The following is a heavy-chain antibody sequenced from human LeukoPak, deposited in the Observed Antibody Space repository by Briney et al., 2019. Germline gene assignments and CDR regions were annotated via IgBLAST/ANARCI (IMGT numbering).Heavy chain of an antibody. CDR1: GFTFSSYG. V-gene: IGHV3-30*02. Sequence: GGSLRLSCAASGFTFSSYGMHWVRQAPGKGLEWVAFIRYDGSNKYYADSVKGRFTISRDNSKNTLYLQMNSLRAEDTAVYYCAKDQAVYSSGWTFDYWGQGTLVTVSS. CDR3: AKDQAVYSSGWTFDY. J-gene: IGHJ4*02. CDR2: IRYDGSNK. D-gene: IGHD6-19*01.